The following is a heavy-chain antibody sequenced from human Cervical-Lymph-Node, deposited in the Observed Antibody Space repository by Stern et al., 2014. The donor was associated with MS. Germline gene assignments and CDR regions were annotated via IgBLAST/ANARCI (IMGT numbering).Heavy chain of an antibody. CDR2: TYHRSRWYY. CDR1: GDSVSSNRAT. Sequence: QVQLQQSGPGLVKPSQTLSLTCAISGDSVSSNRATWSWIRQSPSRGLEWLGRTYHRSRWYYDYALSVKSRVTISPDTSKNQFSLWLNSVTPEDTAVYYCARDVSSSPDASDTWGQGTMVTVSS. D-gene: IGHD6-6*01. J-gene: IGHJ3*02. V-gene: IGHV6-1*01. CDR3: ARDVSSSPDASDT.